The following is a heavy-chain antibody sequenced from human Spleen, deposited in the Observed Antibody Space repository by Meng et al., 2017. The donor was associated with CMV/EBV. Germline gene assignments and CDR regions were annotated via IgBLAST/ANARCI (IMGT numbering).Heavy chain of an antibody. Sequence: GESLKISCAASGFTFSSYRMNWVRQAPGKGLEWVAFIRYDGSNKYYADSVKGRFTISRDNSKNTLYRQMNSLRAEDTAVYYCAKDKTNYYYYYGMDVWGQGTTVTVSS. V-gene: IGHV3-30*02. CDR1: GFTFSSYR. CDR3: AKDKTNYYYYYGMDV. CDR2: IRYDGSNK. J-gene: IGHJ6*02.